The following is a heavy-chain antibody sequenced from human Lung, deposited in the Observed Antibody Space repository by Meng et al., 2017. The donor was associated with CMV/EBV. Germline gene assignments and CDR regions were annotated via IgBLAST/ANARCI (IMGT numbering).Heavy chain of an antibody. Sequence: GYTMTSYEFSWMRQTNGRGREGIGRMNPKNGNTANAGKVQSRLAMTRTTSTNTAYMDLSSMRSEDTTIYYSTRGRDSTHRGNWFDPWGQGTLVTVSS. J-gene: IGHJ5*02. D-gene: IGHD2-21*01. CDR3: TRGRDSTHRGNWFDP. CDR2: MNPKNGNT. V-gene: IGHV1-8*01. CDR1: GYTMTSYE.